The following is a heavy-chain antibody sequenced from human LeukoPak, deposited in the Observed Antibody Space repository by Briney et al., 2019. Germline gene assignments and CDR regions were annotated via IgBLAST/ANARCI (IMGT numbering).Heavy chain of an antibody. CDR3: ARDRGIAAEEWFDP. Sequence: PSETLSLTCTVSGGSISSGDYYWSWIRQPPGKGLEWIGYIYYSGSTYYNPSLKSRVTISVDTSKNQFSLKLSSVTAADTAVYYCARDRGIAAEEWFDPWGQGTLVTVSS. CDR1: GGSISSGDYY. V-gene: IGHV4-30-4*01. CDR2: IYYSGST. J-gene: IGHJ5*02. D-gene: IGHD6-25*01.